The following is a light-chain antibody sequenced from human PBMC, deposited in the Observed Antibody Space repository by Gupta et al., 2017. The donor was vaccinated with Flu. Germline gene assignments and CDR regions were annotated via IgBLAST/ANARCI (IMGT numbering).Light chain of an antibody. CDR1: NIGSKS. CDR2: DDS. V-gene: IGLV3-21*02. J-gene: IGLJ1*01. Sequence: SSVLTQPPSGSEAPGQPARITCGGNNIGSKSVHWYEQKPGQAPVVVVSDDSDRPPGIPERFSGSTSGNTATLTISRVEAGDEADYYCQVCDGSSDQVYVFGTATKVTVL. CDR3: QVCDGSSDQVYV.